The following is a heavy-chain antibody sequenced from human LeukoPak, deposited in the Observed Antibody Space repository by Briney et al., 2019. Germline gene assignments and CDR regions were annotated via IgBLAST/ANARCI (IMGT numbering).Heavy chain of an antibody. CDR2: ISGSGGST. CDR1: GFTFSSYA. CDR3: TQGSGFYYDY. D-gene: IGHD3-22*01. J-gene: IGHJ4*02. Sequence: GGSLRLSCAASGFTFSSYAMSWVRQAPGKGLEWVSAISGSGGSTYYADSVKGRFTISRDNSKNTLYLQMNSLTSDDTAVYYCTQGSGFYYDYWGQGTLVTVSS. V-gene: IGHV3-23*01.